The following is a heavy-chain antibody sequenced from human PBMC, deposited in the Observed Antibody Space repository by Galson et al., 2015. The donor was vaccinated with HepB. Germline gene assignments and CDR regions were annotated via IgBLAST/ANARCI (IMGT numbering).Heavy chain of an antibody. V-gene: IGHV1-69*02. CDR2: IIPILGIA. J-gene: IGHJ5*02. CDR3: ARSSPGWFDP. D-gene: IGHD6-6*01. Sequence: SVKVSCKASGYTFTTYYMFWVRQAPGQGLEWMGRIIPILGIANYAQKFQGRVTITADKSTGTAYMELNSLRSEDTAVYYCARSSPGWFDPWGQGTPVTVSP. CDR1: GYTFTTYY.